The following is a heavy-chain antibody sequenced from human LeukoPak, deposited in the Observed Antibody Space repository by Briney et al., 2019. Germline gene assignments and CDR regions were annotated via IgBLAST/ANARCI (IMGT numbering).Heavy chain of an antibody. CDR2: INPNSGGT. CDR3: ARDKGVLWFGELLDWFDP. Sequence: ASVKVSCKASGYTFSGHYMHWVRQAPGQGLEWMGWINPNSGGTNYAQKFQGRVTMTRDTSISTAYMELSRLRSDDTAVYYCARDKGVLWFGELLDWFDPWGQGTLVTVAS. V-gene: IGHV1-2*02. D-gene: IGHD3-10*01. CDR1: GYTFSGHY. J-gene: IGHJ5*02.